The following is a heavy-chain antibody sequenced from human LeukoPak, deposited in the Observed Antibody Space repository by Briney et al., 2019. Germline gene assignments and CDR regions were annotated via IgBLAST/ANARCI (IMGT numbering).Heavy chain of an antibody. V-gene: IGHV3-30-3*01. J-gene: IGHJ4*02. Sequence: PGRSLSLSCAASGFTFSSYAMHWVRQAPGKGLEWVAVISYDGSNKYYADSVKGRFTISRDNSKNTLYLQMNSLRAEDTAVYYCARGGLYSSSWYEGNHFDYWGQGTLVTVSS. CDR1: GFTFSSYA. D-gene: IGHD6-13*01. CDR3: ARGGLYSSSWYEGNHFDY. CDR2: ISYDGSNK.